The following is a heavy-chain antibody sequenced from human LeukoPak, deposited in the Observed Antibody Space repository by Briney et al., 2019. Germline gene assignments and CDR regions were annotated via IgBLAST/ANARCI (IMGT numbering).Heavy chain of an antibody. CDR2: IKGKSEGGTT. CDR3: TTDRTDNYYYYDIDV. V-gene: IGHV3-15*01. CDR1: GFTFSNSW. Sequence: GGSLRLSCAASGFTFSNSWMSWVRQAPGKGLEWVGRIKGKSEGGTTDYAAPLKFRFTISRDDSKNTLYLQMNSLKTEDTAAYYCTTDRTDNYYYYDIDVYGKGTTVTVSS. D-gene: IGHD2-2*01. J-gene: IGHJ6*03.